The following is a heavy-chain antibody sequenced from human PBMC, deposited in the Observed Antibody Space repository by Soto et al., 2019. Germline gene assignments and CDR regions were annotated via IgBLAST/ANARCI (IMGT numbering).Heavy chain of an antibody. J-gene: IGHJ4*02. V-gene: IGHV1-18*01. CDR1: GYTFYSYG. CDR2: ISAYNGNT. D-gene: IGHD6-6*01. Sequence: ASVKVSCKASGYTFYSYGISWVRQAPGQGLEWMGWISAYNGNTNYAQKLQGRVTMTTDTSASTAYMELTSLRSDDTAMYYCARDAGEKYSSSGHFDYWGQGTPVTVSS. CDR3: ARDAGEKYSSSGHFDY.